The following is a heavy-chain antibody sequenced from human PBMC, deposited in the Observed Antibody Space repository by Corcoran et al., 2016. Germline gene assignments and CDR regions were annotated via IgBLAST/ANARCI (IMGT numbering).Heavy chain of an antibody. J-gene: IGHJ5*02. V-gene: IGHV1-46*01. D-gene: IGHD1-26*01. CDR1: GYTFTSYY. Sequence: QVQLVQSGAEVKKPGASVKVSCKASGYTFTSYYMHWVRQAPGQGLEWMGIINPSGGSTSSAQKFQGRVTMTRDTSTGTVYMVLSSRGSEDTALYYCASGGNRGGYSAWGQGTLVTVSS. CDR3: ASGGNRGGYSA. CDR2: INPSGGST.